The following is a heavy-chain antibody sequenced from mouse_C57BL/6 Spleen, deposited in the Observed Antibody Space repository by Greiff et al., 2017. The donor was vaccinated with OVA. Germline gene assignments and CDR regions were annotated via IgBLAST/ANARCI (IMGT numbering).Heavy chain of an antibody. CDR1: GYTFTGYW. J-gene: IGHJ4*01. CDR3: ARSGVYYGTIYYWAMDY. CDR2: ILPGSGST. V-gene: IGHV1-9*01. D-gene: IGHD2-1*01. Sequence: VQRVESGAELMKPGASVKLSCKATGYTFTGYWIEWVKQRPGHGLEWIGEILPGSGSTNYNEKFKGKATFTADTSSNTAYMQLSSLTTEDSAIYYGARSGVYYGTIYYWAMDYWGQGTTVTVSS.